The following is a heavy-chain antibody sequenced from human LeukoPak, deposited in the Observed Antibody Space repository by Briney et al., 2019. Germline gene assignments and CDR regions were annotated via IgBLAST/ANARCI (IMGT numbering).Heavy chain of an antibody. V-gene: IGHV4-38-2*02. D-gene: IGHD3-10*01. Sequence: SDTLSLTCTVSSFSISSGYYWGWIRQPPGKGLEWIGSMYYRGSTSYNPSLKSRVTISVDTSKNQFSLKLTSVTAADTAVYYCARHRGSGSLSGGYYFYGVDVWGQGTTVTVSS. CDR2: MYYRGST. CDR1: SFSISSGYY. CDR3: ARHRGSGSLSGGYYFYGVDV. J-gene: IGHJ6*02.